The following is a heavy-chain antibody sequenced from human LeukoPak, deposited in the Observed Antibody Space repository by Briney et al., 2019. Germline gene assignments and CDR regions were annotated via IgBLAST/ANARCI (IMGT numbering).Heavy chain of an antibody. CDR2: FDPEDGET. J-gene: IGHJ6*02. Sequence: GASVKVSCKVSGYTLTELSMHWVRQAPGKGLEWMGGFDPEDGETIYAQKFQGRVTMTEDTSTDTAYMELSSLRSEDTAVYYCATGVSSGWYEDYYGMDVWGQGTTVTVSS. D-gene: IGHD6-19*01. V-gene: IGHV1-24*01. CDR3: ATGVSSGWYEDYYGMDV. CDR1: GYTLTELS.